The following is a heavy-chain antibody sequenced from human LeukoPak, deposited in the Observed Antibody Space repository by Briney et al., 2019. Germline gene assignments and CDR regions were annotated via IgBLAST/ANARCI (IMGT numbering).Heavy chain of an antibody. Sequence: GESLKISCKASGYTFGGYWIGWVRQMPGKGLEWMGIIYPGDSDTRYSPSFQGQVTISADKSISTAYLQWSSLKASDTAMYYCARPDYDSSGYHDAFDIWGQGTMVTVSS. CDR2: IYPGDSDT. V-gene: IGHV5-51*01. CDR1: GYTFGGYW. J-gene: IGHJ3*02. D-gene: IGHD3-22*01. CDR3: ARPDYDSSGYHDAFDI.